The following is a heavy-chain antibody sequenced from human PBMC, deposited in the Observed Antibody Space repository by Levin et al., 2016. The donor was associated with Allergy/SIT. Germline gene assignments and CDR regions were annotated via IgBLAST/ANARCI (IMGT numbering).Heavy chain of an antibody. J-gene: IGHJ4*02. D-gene: IGHD6-13*01. V-gene: IGHV1-2*02. CDR3: ARDRIIAGLIADN. Sequence: ASVKVSCKTSGYTFTDYYIHWVRQAPGQGLEWVGWINPDGGGTGYAQTFQGRVTITRDTSISTVYMELNSLKFDDTAVYYCARDRIIAGLIADNWGQGTLVTVSS. CDR2: INPDGGGT. CDR1: GYTFTDYY.